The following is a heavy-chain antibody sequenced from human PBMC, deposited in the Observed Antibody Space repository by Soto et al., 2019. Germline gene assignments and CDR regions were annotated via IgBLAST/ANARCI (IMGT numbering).Heavy chain of an antibody. D-gene: IGHD3-10*01. CDR2: ISAYNGDT. CDR3: ARDGSITMIRGTNWFDP. J-gene: IGHJ5*02. Sequence: QVQLVQSGAEVKKPGASVNVSCKASGYTLTRYGISWVRQAPGQGLEWMGWISAYNGDTKYAQKFQGRVTMTTDTPTSTVYMELGSLRSDDTAVYYCARDGSITMIRGTNWFDPWGQGTLVTVSS. CDR1: GYTLTRYG. V-gene: IGHV1-18*01.